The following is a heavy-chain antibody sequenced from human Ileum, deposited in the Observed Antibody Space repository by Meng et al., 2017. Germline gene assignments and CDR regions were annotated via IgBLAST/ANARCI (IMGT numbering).Heavy chain of an antibody. Sequence: QGPRRELGPGLVDPSGTVSLPCTVSGGSISSSFYWSWVRQSPGKGLEWIGQIYLAGSPTYNPSLESRVTISVDKSKNQFSLRLTSVTAADTAIFYCVRHGGKYFDSWGQGTLVTVSS. D-gene: IGHD2-15*01. V-gene: IGHV4-4*02. J-gene: IGHJ4*02. CDR3: VRHGGKYFDS. CDR1: GGSISSSFY. CDR2: IYLAGSP.